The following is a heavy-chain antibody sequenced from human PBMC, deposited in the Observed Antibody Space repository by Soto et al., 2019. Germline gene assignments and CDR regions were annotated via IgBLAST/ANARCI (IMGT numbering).Heavy chain of an antibody. CDR1: GGSISSYY. D-gene: IGHD3-10*01. J-gene: IGHJ5*02. V-gene: IGHV4-59*01. CDR2: IYYSGST. Sequence: PSETLSLTCTVSGGSISSYYWSWIRQPPGKGLEWIGYIYYSGSTNYNPSLKSRVTISVDTSKNQFSLKLSSVTAADTAVYYCARSYYGSGSYYNDWFDPWGQGTLVTVSS. CDR3: ARSYYGSGSYYNDWFDP.